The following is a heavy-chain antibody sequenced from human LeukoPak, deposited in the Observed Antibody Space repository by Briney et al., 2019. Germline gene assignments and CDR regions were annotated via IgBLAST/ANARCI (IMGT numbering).Heavy chain of an antibody. CDR2: IGAGGNNM. D-gene: IGHD2-2*01. CDR3: AKTQVRYCTTTTCLFDY. Sequence: PGGSLRLSCAASGFTFSNYAMSWVRQAPGRGLEWVSAIGAGGNNMYYADSVKGRLTVARDNSKNTLYLQMNSLRAEDTAVYYCAKTQVRYCTTTTCLFDYWGQGTRVTVSA. J-gene: IGHJ4*02. V-gene: IGHV3-23*01. CDR1: GFTFSNYA.